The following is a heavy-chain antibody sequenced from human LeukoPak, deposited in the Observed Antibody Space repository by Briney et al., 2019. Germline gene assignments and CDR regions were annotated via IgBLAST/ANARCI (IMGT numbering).Heavy chain of an antibody. CDR1: GGSITSDNW. D-gene: IGHD3-16*01. Sequence: SETLSLTCAVSGGSITSDNWWIWVRQPPGKGLEWIGEAYHSGITNYNPSLKSRVTMSVDKSKNQFSLRLSSVTAADTAVYYCARGRGSYFDYWGQGTLVTVSS. J-gene: IGHJ4*02. CDR2: AYHSGIT. V-gene: IGHV4-4*02. CDR3: ARGRGSYFDY.